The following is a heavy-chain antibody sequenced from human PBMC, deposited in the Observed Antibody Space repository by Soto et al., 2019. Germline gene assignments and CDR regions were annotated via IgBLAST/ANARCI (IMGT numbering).Heavy chain of an antibody. J-gene: IGHJ4*02. D-gene: IGHD2-2*01. CDR2: IYYSGST. Sequence: QVQLQESGPGLVKPSQTLSLTCTVSGGSVSSGDYYWSWIRQPPGKGLEWIGYIYYSGSTYYNPSLKSRVTISVDTSKNQFSLKLSSVTVADTAVYYCARGYYCSSTSCYGYDSSGDLDYWGQGTLVTVSS. V-gene: IGHV4-30-4*01. CDR1: GGSVSSGDYY. CDR3: ARGYYCSSTSCYGYDSSGDLDY.